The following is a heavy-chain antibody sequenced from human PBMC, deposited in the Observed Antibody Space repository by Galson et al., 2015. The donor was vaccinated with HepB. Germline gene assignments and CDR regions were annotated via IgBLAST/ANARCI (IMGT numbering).Heavy chain of an antibody. CDR2: INPSGGST. J-gene: IGHJ6*02. Sequence: SVKVSCKASGYTFTSYYMHWVRQAPGQGLEWMGIINPSGGSTSYAQKFQGRVTMTRDTSTSTVYMELSSLRSEDTAVYYCASYYDSSGPEDYYYYGMDVWGQGTTVTVSS. D-gene: IGHD3-22*01. CDR3: ASYYDSSGPEDYYYYGMDV. CDR1: GYTFTSYY. V-gene: IGHV1-46*01.